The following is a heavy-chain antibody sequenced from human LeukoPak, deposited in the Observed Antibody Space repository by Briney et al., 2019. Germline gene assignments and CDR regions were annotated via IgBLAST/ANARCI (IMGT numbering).Heavy chain of an antibody. CDR2: ISYSGST. CDR1: GDSISSSNYY. D-gene: IGHD1-26*01. Sequence: SETLSLTCTVSGDSISSSNYYWGWIRQPPGKGLEWIGTISYSGSTFYNPSLKSRITISVDTSRNQFSLKLSSVTAADTAVYYCARESRGPVGATSYWGQGTLVTVSS. V-gene: IGHV4-39*07. J-gene: IGHJ4*02. CDR3: ARESRGPVGATSY.